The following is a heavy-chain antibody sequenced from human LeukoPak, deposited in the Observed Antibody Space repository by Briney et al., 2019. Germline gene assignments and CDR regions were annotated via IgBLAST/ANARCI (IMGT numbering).Heavy chain of an antibody. CDR2: ISYDGSNK. CDR3: AKALSVLLWFGEMGY. Sequence: PGGSLRLSCAASGFTFSSYAMHWVRQAPGKGLEWVAVISYDGSNKYYADSVKGRFTISRDNSKNTLYLQMNSLRAEDTAVYYCAKALSVLLWFGEMGYWGQGTLVTVSS. V-gene: IGHV3-30-3*01. J-gene: IGHJ4*02. CDR1: GFTFSSYA. D-gene: IGHD3-10*01.